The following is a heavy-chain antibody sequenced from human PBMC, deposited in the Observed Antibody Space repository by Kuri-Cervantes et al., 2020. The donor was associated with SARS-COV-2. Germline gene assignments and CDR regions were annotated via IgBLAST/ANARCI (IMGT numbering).Heavy chain of an antibody. CDR3: ARVLSGSYPADY. J-gene: IGHJ4*02. Sequence: ASVKVSCKASGGTFSSYTISWVRQAPGQGLEWMGWINPNSGGTNYAQKFQGRVTMTRDTSISTAYMELSRLRSDDTAVYYCARVLSGSYPADYWGQGTLVTVSS. V-gene: IGHV1-2*02. D-gene: IGHD1-26*01. CDR1: GGTFSSYT. CDR2: INPNSGGT.